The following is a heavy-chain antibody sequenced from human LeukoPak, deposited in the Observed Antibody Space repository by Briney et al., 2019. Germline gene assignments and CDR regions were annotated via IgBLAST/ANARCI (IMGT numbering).Heavy chain of an antibody. CDR2: INWNSRNI. D-gene: IGHD3-3*01. V-gene: IGHV3-9*01. CDR1: GFTFDDYA. Sequence: PGGSLRLSCAASGFTFDDYAMQWVRQAPGKGLEWVSCINWNSRNIGYADSVKGRFTISRDNAKNSLYLQMNSLRAEDTALYYCAKASGGTYYYYMDVWGKGTTVTVSS. CDR3: AKASGGTYYYYMDV. J-gene: IGHJ6*03.